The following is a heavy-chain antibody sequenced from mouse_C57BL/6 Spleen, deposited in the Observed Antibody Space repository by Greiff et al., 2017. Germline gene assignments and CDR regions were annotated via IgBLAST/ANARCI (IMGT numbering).Heavy chain of an antibody. CDR3: ARRSDYAMDG. CDR1: GYTFSDYY. Sequence: VQLQQSGAELVRPGASVKLSCTASGYTFSDYYINWVNQRPGQGLEWIARIYPGSGNTYYNEKFKGQVTLTAEKSSSTAYMQLSRLTSEDSAVYLCARRSDYAMDGWGQGTSVTVSS. CDR2: IYPGSGNT. J-gene: IGHJ4*01. V-gene: IGHV1-76*01.